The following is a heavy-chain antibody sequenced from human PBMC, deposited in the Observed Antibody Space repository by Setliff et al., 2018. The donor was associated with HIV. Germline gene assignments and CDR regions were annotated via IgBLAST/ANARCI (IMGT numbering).Heavy chain of an antibody. Sequence: SETLSLTCAVYGGSLSGYCWSWIRQPPGKGLEWIGEIQHSGRINYNPSLRSRVTTSVDTSKNQFSLRLRSVTAADTAVYYCARVSSTYWYSIFRNYYYHMDVWGKGTTVTVSS. V-gene: IGHV4-34*01. D-gene: IGHD2-8*02. CDR3: ARVSSTYWYSIFRNYYYHMDV. J-gene: IGHJ6*03. CDR2: IQHSGRI. CDR1: GGSLSGYC.